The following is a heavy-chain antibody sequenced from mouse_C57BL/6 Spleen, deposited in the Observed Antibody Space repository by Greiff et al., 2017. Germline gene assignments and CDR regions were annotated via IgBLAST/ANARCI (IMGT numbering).Heavy chain of an antibody. CDR3: ARNYGNLFAY. CDR1: GYSITSGYD. CDR2: ISYSGST. Sequence: EVQLQESGPGMVKPSQSLSLTCTVTGYSITSGYDWHWIRHFPGNKLEWMGYISYSGSTNYNPSLKSRISITHDTSKNHFFLKLNSVTTEDTATYYCARNYGNLFAYWGQGTLVTVSA. D-gene: IGHD2-1*01. V-gene: IGHV3-1*01. J-gene: IGHJ3*01.